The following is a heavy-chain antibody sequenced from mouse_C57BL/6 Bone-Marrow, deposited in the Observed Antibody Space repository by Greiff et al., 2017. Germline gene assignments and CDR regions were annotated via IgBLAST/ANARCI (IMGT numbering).Heavy chain of an antibody. CDR1: GFTFSDYY. D-gene: IGHD1-1*01. Sequence: DVKLVESEGGLVQPGSSMKLSCTASGFTFSDYYMAWVRQVPEKGLEWVANINYDGSSTYYLDSLQSRFIISRDNAKNILYLQMSSLKSEDTATXYCARDGSSLDYAMDYWGQGTSVTVSS. CDR3: ARDGSSLDYAMDY. V-gene: IGHV5-16*01. J-gene: IGHJ4*01. CDR2: INYDGSST.